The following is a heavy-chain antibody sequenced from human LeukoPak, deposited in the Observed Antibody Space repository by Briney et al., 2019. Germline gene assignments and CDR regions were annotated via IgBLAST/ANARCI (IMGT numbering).Heavy chain of an antibody. CDR1: GGSLSSSSYY. V-gene: IGHV4-39*07. Sequence: SETLSLTCTVSGGSLSSSSYYWSWIRQPPGRGREWIGRIYYSGSTYYNPSLKSRVTISVDTSKNQFSMKLSSVTAADTAVYYCARGCRVAGTVRYFQHWGQGTLVTVSS. D-gene: IGHD6-19*01. CDR2: IYYSGST. J-gene: IGHJ1*01. CDR3: ARGCRVAGTVRYFQH.